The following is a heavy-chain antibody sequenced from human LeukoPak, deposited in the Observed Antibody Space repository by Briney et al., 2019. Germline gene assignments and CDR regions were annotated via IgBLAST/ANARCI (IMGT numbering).Heavy chain of an antibody. Sequence: SGGSLRLSCAASGFTCSSYSMNWVRQAPGKGLEWVSSISSSSSYIYYADSVKGRFTISRDNAKNSLYLQMNSLRAEDTAVYYCARSPYYDFWSGYYATFDYWGQGTLVTVSS. V-gene: IGHV3-21*01. CDR1: GFTCSSYS. CDR3: ARSPYYDFWSGYYATFDY. J-gene: IGHJ4*02. CDR2: ISSSSSYI. D-gene: IGHD3-3*01.